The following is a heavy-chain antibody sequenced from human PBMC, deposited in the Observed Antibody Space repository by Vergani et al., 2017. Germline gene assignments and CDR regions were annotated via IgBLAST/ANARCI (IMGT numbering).Heavy chain of an antibody. J-gene: IGHJ4*02. V-gene: IGHV1-2*02. CDR3: ARDTSSSWAYYFDY. CDR2: INPNSCGT. D-gene: IGHD6-13*01. Sequence: QVQLVQSGAEVKKPGASVKVSCKASGYTFTGYYMHWVRQAPGQGLEWMGWINPNSCGTNYAQKFQGRVTMTRDTSISTAYMELSRLRSDDTAVYYCARDTSSSWAYYFDYWGQGTLVTVSS. CDR1: GYTFTGYY.